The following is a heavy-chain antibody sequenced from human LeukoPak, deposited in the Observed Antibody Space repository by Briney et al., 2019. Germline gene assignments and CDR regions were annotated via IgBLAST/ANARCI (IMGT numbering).Heavy chain of an antibody. CDR1: GGSFSGYY. J-gene: IGHJ5*02. V-gene: IGHV4-34*01. CDR2: INHSGST. CDR3: ARDCSSTTCYTRSFDP. D-gene: IGHD2-2*02. Sequence: SETLSLTCAVYGGSFSGYYWSWIRQPPGKGLEWIGEINHSGSTNYNPSLKSRVTISGDTSKNQFSLNLSSVTATDTAVYYCARDCSSTTCYTRSFDPWGQGTLVTVSS.